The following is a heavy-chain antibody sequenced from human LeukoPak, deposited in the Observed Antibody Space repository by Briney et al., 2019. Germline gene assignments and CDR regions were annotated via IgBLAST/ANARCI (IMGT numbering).Heavy chain of an antibody. Sequence: GGSLRLSCAASGFTSSAIHWVRQAPGKGLEWVAFIRYDGSNKYYADSVKGRFTISIDNSKNTLYLQMNSLRAEDTAVYYCARRAGAYTHPYDYWGQGTLVTVSS. V-gene: IGHV3-30*14. D-gene: IGHD3-16*01. J-gene: IGHJ4*02. CDR3: ARRAGAYTHPYDY. CDR1: GFTSSA. CDR2: IRYDGSNK.